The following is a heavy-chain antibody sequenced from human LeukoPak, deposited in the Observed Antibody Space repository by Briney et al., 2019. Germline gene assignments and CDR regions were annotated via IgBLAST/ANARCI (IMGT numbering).Heavy chain of an antibody. J-gene: IGHJ4*02. V-gene: IGHV4-34*01. D-gene: IGHD6-19*01. Sequence: SETLSLTCAVYGGSFSGYYWSWIRQPPGKGLEWIGEINHSGSTNYNPSLKSRVTIAVDTSKTQFSLKLSSVTAADTSVYYCARHSVSGWYFDYWGQGTLVTVSS. CDR2: INHSGST. CDR3: ARHSVSGWYFDY. CDR1: GGSFSGYY.